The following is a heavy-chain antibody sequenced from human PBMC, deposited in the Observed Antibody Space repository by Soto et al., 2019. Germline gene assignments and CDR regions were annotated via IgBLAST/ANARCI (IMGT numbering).Heavy chain of an antibody. CDR1: GYTFTSYA. V-gene: IGHV1-3*01. D-gene: IGHD3-22*01. J-gene: IGHJ4*02. Sequence: QVQLVQSGAEVKKPGASVKVSCKASGYTFTSYARHWVRQAPGQRLEWMGWINAGNGNTKYSQKFQGRVTITRDPAASTAYMELSSLSSEDTAVYYCARDDEVVAITTPDYCGQGTLVTVSS. CDR3: ARDDEVVAITTPDY. CDR2: INAGNGNT.